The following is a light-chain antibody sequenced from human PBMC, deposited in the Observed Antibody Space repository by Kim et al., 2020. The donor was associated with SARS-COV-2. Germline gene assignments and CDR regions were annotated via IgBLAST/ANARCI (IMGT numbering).Light chain of an antibody. CDR3: QKYNGAPWT. J-gene: IGKJ1*01. V-gene: IGKV1-27*01. CDR2: AAS. CDR1: QGISKD. Sequence: ASVGDRVTISCRVSQGISKDLVWYQQKPGNAPKLLIFAASTLQSGVPTRFSGSGSGKDFTLTISSLQPEDVATYYCQKYNGAPWTFGQGTKLEI.